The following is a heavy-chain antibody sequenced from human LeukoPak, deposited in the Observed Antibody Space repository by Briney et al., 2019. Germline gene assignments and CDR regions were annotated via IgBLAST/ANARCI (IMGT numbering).Heavy chain of an antibody. CDR3: AREFEATSNRGIIAY. CDR2: VSYDGSTK. Sequence: GGSLRLSCAASGFTFNSYAMHWVRQAPGKGLEWVALVSYDGSTKYYGDSVKGQFTISRDNSKNTLSLQMNSLRTEDTAVYYCAREFEATSNRGIIAYWGQGTLVIVSS. CDR1: GFTFNSYA. J-gene: IGHJ4*02. V-gene: IGHV3-30-3*01. D-gene: IGHD1-14*01.